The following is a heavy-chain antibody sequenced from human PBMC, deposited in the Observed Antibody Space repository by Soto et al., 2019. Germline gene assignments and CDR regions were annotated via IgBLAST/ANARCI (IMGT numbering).Heavy chain of an antibody. D-gene: IGHD3-3*01. Sequence: PGGSLRLSCAASGFTFSSYSMNWVRQAPGKGLEWVSSISSSSSYIYYADSVKGRFTISRDNAKNSLYLQMNSLRAEDTAVYYCARDSGPPFSDFWSGYYSKEYYYYYGMDVWGQGTTVTVS. V-gene: IGHV3-21*01. CDR3: ARDSGPPFSDFWSGYYSKEYYYYYGMDV. CDR1: GFTFSSYS. J-gene: IGHJ6*02. CDR2: ISSSSSYI.